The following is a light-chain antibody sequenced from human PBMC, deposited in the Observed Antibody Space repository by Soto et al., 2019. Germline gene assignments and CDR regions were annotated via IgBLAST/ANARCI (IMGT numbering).Light chain of an antibody. V-gene: IGKV1-5*03. CDR3: QHWNDYSWT. J-gene: IGKJ1*01. CDR2: KTS. Sequence: DIHMTQSPSTLSASVGDRVTITCRASQSISIWLAWYQQKPGKAPNLLSYKTSSLETGVPSRFSGSGSGTEFTLTISCLQPDDFATYYCQHWNDYSWTFGQGTKVEVK. CDR1: QSISIW.